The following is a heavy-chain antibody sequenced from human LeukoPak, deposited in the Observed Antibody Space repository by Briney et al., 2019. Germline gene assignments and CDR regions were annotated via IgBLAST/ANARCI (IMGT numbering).Heavy chain of an antibody. V-gene: IGHV3-23*01. D-gene: IGHD5-24*01. Sequence: GGSLRLSCVASGFTFSGYAMSWVRQAPGKGLEWVSVISGNSISTYYADSAKGRFTISRDNSKNTLYLQMNSLRAEDTAVYYCAKDGEMALPDDYWGQGTLVTVSS. CDR3: AKDGEMALPDDY. CDR1: GFTFSGYA. CDR2: ISGNSIST. J-gene: IGHJ4*02.